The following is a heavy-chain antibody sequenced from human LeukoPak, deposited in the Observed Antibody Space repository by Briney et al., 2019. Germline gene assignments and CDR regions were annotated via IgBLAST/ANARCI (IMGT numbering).Heavy chain of an antibody. J-gene: IGHJ4*02. Sequence: SETLSLTCTVSGGSISSYYWSWIRQPAGKGLEWIGRIYTSGSTNYNPSLKSRVTMSVDTSKNQFSLKLSSVTAANTAVYYCARDRLSGSSGYLEGNFDYWGQGTLVTVSS. CDR3: ARDRLSGSSGYLEGNFDY. V-gene: IGHV4-4*07. D-gene: IGHD3-3*01. CDR1: GGSISSYY. CDR2: IYTSGST.